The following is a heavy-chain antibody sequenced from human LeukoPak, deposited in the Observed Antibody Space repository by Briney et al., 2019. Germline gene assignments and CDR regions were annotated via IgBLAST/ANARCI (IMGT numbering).Heavy chain of an antibody. CDR3: ARDMATTLDP. Sequence: GGSLRLSRAASGFTFSSYSMNWVRQAPGKGLEWVSSISSSSSYIYYADSVKGRFTISRDNAKNSLYLQMNSLRAEDTAVYYCARDMATTLDPWGQGTLVTVSS. CDR1: GFTFSSYS. CDR2: ISSSSSYI. J-gene: IGHJ5*02. V-gene: IGHV3-21*01. D-gene: IGHD4-17*01.